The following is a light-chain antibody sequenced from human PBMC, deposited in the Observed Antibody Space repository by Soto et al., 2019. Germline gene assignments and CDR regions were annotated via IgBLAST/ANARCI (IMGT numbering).Light chain of an antibody. V-gene: IGKV1-39*01. J-gene: IGKJ1*01. CDR1: QSISSY. CDR2: AAS. Sequence: DIQMTQSPSSLSASVGDRVTITSRASQSISSYVNWYQQKPGKAPKLLIYAASSLQSGVPSRFSGSGSGTDFTLTISSLQPEDFATYYCQQSYSTPRTFGQGTKVDIK. CDR3: QQSYSTPRT.